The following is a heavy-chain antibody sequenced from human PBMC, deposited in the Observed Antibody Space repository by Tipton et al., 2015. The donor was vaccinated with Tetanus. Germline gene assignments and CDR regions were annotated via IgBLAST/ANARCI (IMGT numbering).Heavy chain of an antibody. Sequence: TLSLTCTVSGDSVSGYYWSWIRQPPGKGLEWVGYVYYTGDTNYNPSLKSRVTISMDRSENQISLKMTSVTAADTAVYYCAGVTAQRTELYVEHWGQGTPVTVSS. CDR2: VYYTGDT. CDR3: AGVTAQRTELYVEH. J-gene: IGHJ1*01. CDR1: GDSVSGYY. V-gene: IGHV4-59*02. D-gene: IGHD2-2*02.